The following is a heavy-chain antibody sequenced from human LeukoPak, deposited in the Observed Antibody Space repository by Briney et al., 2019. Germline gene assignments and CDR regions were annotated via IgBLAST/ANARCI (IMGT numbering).Heavy chain of an antibody. CDR3: ARGAAAAMGDY. CDR1: GFTFSSYW. J-gene: IGHJ4*02. Sequence: GGSLRLSCAASGFTFSSYWMSWVRQAPGKGLEWVSYISSSGSTIYYADSVKGRFTISRDNAKNSLYLQMNSLRAEDTAVYYCARGAAAAMGDYWGQGTLVTVSS. CDR2: ISSSGSTI. D-gene: IGHD5-18*01. V-gene: IGHV3-48*04.